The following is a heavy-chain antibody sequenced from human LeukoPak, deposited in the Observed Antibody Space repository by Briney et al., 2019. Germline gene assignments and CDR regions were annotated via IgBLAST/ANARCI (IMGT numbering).Heavy chain of an antibody. Sequence: GESLQISCKGSGYSFTSYWIGWVRQMPGKGLEWMGIIYPGDSDTRYSPSFQGQVTISADKSISTAYLQWSSLKASDTAMYYCARRGYGPNYYYGMDVWGQGTTVTVSS. V-gene: IGHV5-51*01. D-gene: IGHD4-17*01. CDR3: ARRGYGPNYYYGMDV. CDR2: IYPGDSDT. J-gene: IGHJ6*02. CDR1: GYSFTSYW.